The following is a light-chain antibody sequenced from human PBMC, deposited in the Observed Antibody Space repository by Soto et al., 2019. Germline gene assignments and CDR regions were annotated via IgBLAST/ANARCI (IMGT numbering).Light chain of an antibody. J-gene: IGKJ4*01. CDR2: GAS. Sequence: EIVMTQSPATLSVSPGERATLSCRASQGIKDYVAWFQQKPGQAPRLLIYGASTRATAIPARFSGSGSGTEFTLSISSLQSEDFATYYCQQVNVYPSTFGGGTKVDIK. CDR1: QGIKDY. CDR3: QQVNVYPST. V-gene: IGKV3-15*01.